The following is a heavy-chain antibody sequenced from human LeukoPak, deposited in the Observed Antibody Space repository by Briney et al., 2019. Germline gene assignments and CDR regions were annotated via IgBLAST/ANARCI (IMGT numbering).Heavy chain of an antibody. V-gene: IGHV3-48*03. CDR1: GFTFSSYE. D-gene: IGHD5-18*01. Sequence: GGSLRLSCAASGFTFSSYEMNWVRQAPRKGLEWVSYISSSGSTIYYADSVKGRFTISRDNAKNSLYLQMNSLRAEDTAVYYCARDRRGYSYGADYWGQGTLVTVSS. CDR2: ISSSGSTI. CDR3: ARDRRGYSYGADY. J-gene: IGHJ4*02.